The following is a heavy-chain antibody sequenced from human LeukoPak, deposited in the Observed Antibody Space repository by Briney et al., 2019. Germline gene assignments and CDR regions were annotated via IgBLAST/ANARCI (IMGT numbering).Heavy chain of an antibody. CDR2: ISSSGTTV. CDR1: GFTFSDYY. J-gene: IGHJ4*02. Sequence: GGSLRLSCAASGFTFSDYYMSWVRQAPGKGLEWISYISSSGTTVYYADSVKGRFTISRDNAKNSLYLQMNSLRAEDTAVYYCAREEYYYDSSGYSTFDYWGQGTLVTVSS. V-gene: IGHV3-11*04. CDR3: AREEYYYDSSGYSTFDY. D-gene: IGHD3-22*01.